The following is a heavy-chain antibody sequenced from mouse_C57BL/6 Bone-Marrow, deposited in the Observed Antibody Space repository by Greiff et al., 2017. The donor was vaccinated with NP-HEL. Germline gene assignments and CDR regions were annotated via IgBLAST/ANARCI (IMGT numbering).Heavy chain of an antibody. V-gene: IGHV6-3*01. Sequence: DVHLVESGGGLVQPGGSMKLSCVASGFTFSNYWMNWVRQSPEQGLEWVAQIRLKSDNYATHYAVSVKGRFTISRDDSKSSVYLQMNNLRAEDTGIYCGTEGVATEDFDDWGKGTTVTVSS. CDR1: GFTFSNYW. CDR2: IRLKSDNYAT. J-gene: IGHJ1*03. D-gene: IGHD1-1*02. CDR3: TEGVATEDFDD.